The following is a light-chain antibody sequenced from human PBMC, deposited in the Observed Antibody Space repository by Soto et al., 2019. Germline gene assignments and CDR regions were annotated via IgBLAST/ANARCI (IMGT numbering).Light chain of an antibody. CDR2: DVS. CDR3: SSYTSSTPAV. CDR1: SRDVGGYNY. J-gene: IGLJ7*01. Sequence: QSALTQPASVSGSPGQSITISCTGTSRDVGGYNYVSWYQQNPGKGPKVMIYDVSNRPSGVSNRFSGSKSGNTASLTISGLQAEYEADYYCSSYTSSTPAVFGGGTQLTVL. V-gene: IGLV2-14*01.